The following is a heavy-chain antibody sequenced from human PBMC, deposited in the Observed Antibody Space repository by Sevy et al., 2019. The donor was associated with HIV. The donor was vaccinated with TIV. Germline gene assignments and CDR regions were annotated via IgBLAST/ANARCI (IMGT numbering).Heavy chain of an antibody. CDR2: FSFGCGKI. CDR3: AREGCSKPHDY. CDR1: GFTFSNYA. D-gene: IGHD2-2*01. J-gene: IGHJ4*02. V-gene: IGHV3-23*01. Sequence: GGSLRLSCAASGFTFSNYAMSWVRQAPGKGLEWVSTFSFGCGKINYADSVKGRFTISRDNSKNTLYLQMNSLRAETTALYSCAREGCSKPHDYWGQGTLVTVSS.